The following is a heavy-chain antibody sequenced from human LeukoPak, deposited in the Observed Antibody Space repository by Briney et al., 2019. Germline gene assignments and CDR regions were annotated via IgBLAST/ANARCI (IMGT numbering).Heavy chain of an antibody. D-gene: IGHD3-9*01. CDR1: GDSVSSNSAT. J-gene: IGHJ4*02. CDR2: TYYRSKWYN. CDR3: ASSISNYFDY. V-gene: IGHV6-1*01. Sequence: SQTLSLTCAISGDSVSSNSATGNWIRQSPSRGLEWLGRTYYRSKWYNDYAMSVQSRITINPDTSKNQFSLQLNSVTPEDTAVYYCASSISNYFDYWGQGTLVTVSS.